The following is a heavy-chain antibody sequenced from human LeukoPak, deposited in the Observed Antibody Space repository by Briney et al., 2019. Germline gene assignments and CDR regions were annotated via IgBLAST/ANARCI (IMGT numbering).Heavy chain of an antibody. D-gene: IGHD2-2*01. J-gene: IGHJ6*02. CDR2: IIPIFGTA. CDR3: AREPVYCSSTSCPPYYYYYGMDV. CDR1: GGTFSSYA. Sequence: ASVKVSCKASGGTFSSYAISWVRQAPGQGLEWMGGIIPIFGTANYAQKFQGRVTITADESTSTAYMELSSLRSEDTAVYYCAREPVYCSSTSCPPYYYYYGMDVWGQGTTVTVSS. V-gene: IGHV1-69*01.